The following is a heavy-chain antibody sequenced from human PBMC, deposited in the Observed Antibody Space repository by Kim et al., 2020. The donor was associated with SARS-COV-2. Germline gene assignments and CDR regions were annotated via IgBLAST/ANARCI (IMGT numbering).Heavy chain of an antibody. J-gene: IGHJ3*02. CDR3: ARWVNDYYDSSLAFDI. V-gene: IGHV1-8*01. Sequence: KFQGRVTMTRNTSISTAYMELSSLRSEDTAVYYCARWVNDYYDSSLAFDIWGQGTMVTVSS. D-gene: IGHD3-22*01.